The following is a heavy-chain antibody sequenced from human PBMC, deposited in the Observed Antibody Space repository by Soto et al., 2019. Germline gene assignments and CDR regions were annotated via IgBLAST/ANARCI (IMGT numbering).Heavy chain of an antibody. J-gene: IGHJ4*02. CDR3: ANFPSCSSSTCLDY. CDR1: GDSINSSHW. CDR2: ISHSGST. D-gene: IGHD2-15*01. Sequence: SETLSLTCAVSGDSINSSHWWNWVRQPPEKGLEWIGQISHSGSTYYNPSLKSRVTISVDTSKNQFSLKLSSVTAADTAVYYCANFPSCSSSTCLDYWGRGTLVTVSS. V-gene: IGHV4-4*02.